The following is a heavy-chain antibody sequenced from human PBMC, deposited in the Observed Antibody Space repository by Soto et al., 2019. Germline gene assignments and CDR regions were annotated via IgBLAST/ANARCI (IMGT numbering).Heavy chain of an antibody. CDR2: ISVSSSYI. J-gene: IGHJ6*02. V-gene: IGHV3-21*03. Sequence: GGSLRLSCVASRSAFSSYSISWVRQAPGKGLEWVSSISVSSSYIYYAASVKGRFTISRDNNATTVYLQMKNLRAEDTAVYYCATIQSSGPRWGMDVWGQGTTVTVSS. D-gene: IGHD6-19*01. CDR1: RSAFSSYS. CDR3: ATIQSSGPRWGMDV.